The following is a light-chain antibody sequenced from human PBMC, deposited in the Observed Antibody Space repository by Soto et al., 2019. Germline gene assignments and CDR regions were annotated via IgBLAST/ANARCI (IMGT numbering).Light chain of an antibody. V-gene: IGKV3-20*01. Sequence: EIVLTQSPDTLSLSPGERATLSCRASQNVSSSLLAWYHQKPGQAPRLLIYRASSRATGIPDRFTGSGSGTDFTLTISRLEPEDFAVYYCQQDERSPLTFGGGTKVEIK. CDR3: QQDERSPLT. J-gene: IGKJ4*01. CDR2: RAS. CDR1: QNVSSSL.